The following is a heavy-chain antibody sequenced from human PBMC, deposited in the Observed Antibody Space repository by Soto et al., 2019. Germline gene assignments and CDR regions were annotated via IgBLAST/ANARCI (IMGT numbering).Heavy chain of an antibody. CDR3: ATASGYCSSTSCYVGSDFDY. CDR2: IYYSGST. J-gene: IGHJ4*02. CDR1: GGSISSGGYY. V-gene: IGHV4-31*03. Sequence: SETLSLTCTVSGGSISSGGYYWSWIRQHPGKGLEWIGYIYYSGSTYYNPPLKSRVTISVDTSKNQFSLKLSSVTAADTAVYYCATASGYCSSTSCYVGSDFDYWGQGTLVTVSS. D-gene: IGHD2-2*01.